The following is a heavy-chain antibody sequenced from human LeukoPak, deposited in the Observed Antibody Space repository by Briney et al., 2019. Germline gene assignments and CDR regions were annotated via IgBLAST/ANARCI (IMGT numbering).Heavy chain of an antibody. D-gene: IGHD3-10*01. V-gene: IGHV1-2*02. CDR3: ARMHPYTRLLWFREDGMDV. CDR1: GYTFTGYY. J-gene: IGHJ6*02. CDR2: INPNSGGT. Sequence: ASVKVSCKASGYTFTGYYMHWVRQAPGQGLEWMGWINPNSGGTNYAQKFQGRVTMTRDTSISTAYMELSRLRSDDTAVYYCARMHPYTRLLWFREDGMDVWGQGTTVTVSS.